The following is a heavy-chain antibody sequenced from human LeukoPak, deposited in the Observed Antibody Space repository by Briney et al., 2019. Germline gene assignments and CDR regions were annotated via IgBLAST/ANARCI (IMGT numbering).Heavy chain of an antibody. Sequence: SETLSLTCTVSGVSISSYYWTWIRQPPGKGLEWIGYIYYSGSTNYNPSLKSRVTISVDTSKNQFSLKLSSVTAADTAVYYCARDSSSWGLDYWGQGTLVTVSS. CDR1: GVSISSYY. V-gene: IGHV4-59*01. D-gene: IGHD6-6*01. J-gene: IGHJ4*02. CDR2: IYYSGST. CDR3: ARDSSSWGLDY.